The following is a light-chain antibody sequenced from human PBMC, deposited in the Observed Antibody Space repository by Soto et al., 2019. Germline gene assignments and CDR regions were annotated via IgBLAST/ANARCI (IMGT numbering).Light chain of an antibody. CDR1: QSVNSN. V-gene: IGKV3-15*01. Sequence: EMVMTQSPAILSVSPGESATLSCRASQSVNSNYLAWYQQHPGQPPRLLIYGISTRATGIPARFSGSGSGTEFSLTISSLQSEDFAVYYCQQYSKWPITFGQGTLLEIK. CDR3: QQYSKWPIT. CDR2: GIS. J-gene: IGKJ5*01.